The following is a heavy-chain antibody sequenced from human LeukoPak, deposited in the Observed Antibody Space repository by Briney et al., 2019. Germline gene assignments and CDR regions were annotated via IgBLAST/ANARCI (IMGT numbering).Heavy chain of an antibody. V-gene: IGHV3-48*01. CDR3: ARDLYYYDSSSWSYFQH. D-gene: IGHD3-22*01. Sequence: PGGSLRLSCAASGFTFSSYSMNWVRQAPGKGLEWVSYISSSSSTIYYVDSVKGRFTIPRDNAKNSLYLQMNSLRAEDTAVYYCARDLYYYDSSSWSYFQHWGQGTLVTVSS. CDR1: GFTFSSYS. CDR2: ISSSSSTI. J-gene: IGHJ1*01.